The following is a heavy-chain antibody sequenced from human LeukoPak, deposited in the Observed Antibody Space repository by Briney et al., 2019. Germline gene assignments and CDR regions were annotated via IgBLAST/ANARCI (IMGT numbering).Heavy chain of an antibody. CDR1: GGSISDYY. D-gene: IGHD6-13*01. V-gene: IGHV4-4*07. CDR2: FYTSVTT. CDR3: ARVGSITTAGILIRYYAMDF. J-gene: IGHJ6*02. Sequence: SETLSLTCTVSGGSISDYYWSWVRQPAGKGLEWIGRFYTSVTTNYNPSLKSRVTMSVDTSKNQFSLKLSSVTAADTAVYYCARVGSITTAGILIRYYAMDFWGQGTTVTVSS.